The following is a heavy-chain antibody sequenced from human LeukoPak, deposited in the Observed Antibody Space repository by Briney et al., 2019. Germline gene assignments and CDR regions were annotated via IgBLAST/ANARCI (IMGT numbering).Heavy chain of an antibody. J-gene: IGHJ4*02. V-gene: IGHV3-23*01. CDR3: AKAGDCTNGVCSHFDY. Sequence: GGALRLSCAASGFTFRSYAMSWVRQAPGKGLEWVSSIIGGGGTTYYADSVKGRFTISRDNSRNTLYLQMNSLRAEDTAVYYCAKAGDCTNGVCSHFDYWGQETQVTVLS. D-gene: IGHD2-8*01. CDR1: GFTFRSYA. CDR2: IIGGGGTT.